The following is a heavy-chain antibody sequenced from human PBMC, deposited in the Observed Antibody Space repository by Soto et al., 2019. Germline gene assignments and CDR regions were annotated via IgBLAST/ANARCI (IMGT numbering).Heavy chain of an antibody. CDR3: AKAGVAVAGRGLDFDY. CDR2: ISGSGGRT. D-gene: IGHD6-19*01. Sequence: PGGSLRLSCAASGFTFSNYAMSWVRQAPGKGLEWVSAISGSGGRTHYADSVKGRFTISRDNSKNTLLLQMNSLRAEDTAVYHCAKAGVAVAGRGLDFDYWGQGTLVTVSS. CDR1: GFTFSNYA. V-gene: IGHV3-23*01. J-gene: IGHJ4*02.